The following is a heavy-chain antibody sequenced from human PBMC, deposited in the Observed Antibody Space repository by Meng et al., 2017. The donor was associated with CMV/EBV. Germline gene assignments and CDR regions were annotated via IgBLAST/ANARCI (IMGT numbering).Heavy chain of an antibody. J-gene: IGHJ5*02. D-gene: IGHD1-26*01. CDR1: GFTFSSYS. Sequence: GESLKISCAASGFTFSSYSMNWVRQAPGKGLEWVSYISSSGSTIYYADSVKGRFTISRDNAKNSLYLQMNSLRAEDTAVYYCARASSGSYYLNWFDPWGQGTLVTVSS. CDR2: ISSSGSTI. V-gene: IGHV3-48*04. CDR3: ARASSGSYYLNWFDP.